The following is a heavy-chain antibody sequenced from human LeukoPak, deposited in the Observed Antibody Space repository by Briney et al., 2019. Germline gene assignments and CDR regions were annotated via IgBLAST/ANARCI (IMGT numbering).Heavy chain of an antibody. V-gene: IGHV1-2*02. J-gene: IGHJ3*02. CDR3: ATASWREGHGGAFDI. CDR1: GYTFTDYY. Sequence: VASVKVSCKASGYTFTDYYMHWVRQAPGQGLEWMGWINPNSGGTNYAQKFQGRVTMTEDTSTDTAYMELSSLRSEDTAVYYCATASWREGHGGAFDIWGQGTMVTVSS. CDR2: INPNSGGT. D-gene: IGHD6-13*01.